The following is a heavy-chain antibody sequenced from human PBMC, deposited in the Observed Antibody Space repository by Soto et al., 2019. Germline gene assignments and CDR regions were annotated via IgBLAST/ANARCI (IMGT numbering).Heavy chain of an antibody. J-gene: IGHJ4*02. CDR1: GVTFSSCA. CDR2: ISGSGGST. CDR3: AKSRVGAAARCFDY. V-gene: IGHV3-23*01. D-gene: IGHD6-6*01. Sequence: GSLRLSCAASGVTFSSCAMSWVRQAPGKGLEWVSAISGSGGSTYYADSVKGRFTISRDNSKNTLYLQMNSLRAEDTAVYYCAKSRVGAAARCFDYWGQGTLVTVSS.